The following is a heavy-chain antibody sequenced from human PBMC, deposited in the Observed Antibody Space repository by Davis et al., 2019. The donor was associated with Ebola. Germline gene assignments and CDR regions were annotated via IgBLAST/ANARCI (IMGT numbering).Heavy chain of an antibody. V-gene: IGHV4-34*01. CDR3: ARSHSDWLLPFDY. CDR1: GGSFSGYY. CDR2: INHSGST. J-gene: IGHJ4*02. D-gene: IGHD3-9*01. Sequence: SETLSLSCAVYGGSFSGYYWSWIRQPPGKGLEWIGEINHSGSTNYNPSLKSRVTISVDTSKNQFSLKLSSVTAADTAVYYCARSHSDWLLPFDYWGQGTLATVSS.